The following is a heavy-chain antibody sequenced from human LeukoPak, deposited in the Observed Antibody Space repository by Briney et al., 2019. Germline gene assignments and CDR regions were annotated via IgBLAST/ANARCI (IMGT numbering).Heavy chain of an antibody. CDR2: ISYDGSNK. CDR1: GFTFSNYG. D-gene: IGHD1-26*01. J-gene: IGHJ4*02. V-gene: IGHV3-30*18. Sequence: GGSLRLSCAASGFTFSNYGMHWVRQAPGKGLEWVAVISYDGSNKYYADSVKGRFTISRDNSKNTLYLQMNSLRAEDTAVYYCAKGSQWELFDYWGQGTLVTVSS. CDR3: AKGSQWELFDY.